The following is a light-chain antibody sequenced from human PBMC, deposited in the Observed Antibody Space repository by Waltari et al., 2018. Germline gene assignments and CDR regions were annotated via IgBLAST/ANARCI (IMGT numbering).Light chain of an antibody. CDR3: SSHTGGYIFDVL. J-gene: IGLJ2*01. CDR1: TGDMRGYKY. CDR2: DVS. V-gene: IGLV2-11*01. Sequence: QSALTQPRPVSGSPGPPVPISCPETTGDMRGYKYVPGYQQYPGKDPKLIIFDVSHRPSGVPNRFSGSKSGNTASLTISGLQAEDEADYYCSSHTGGYIFDVLFGGGTKLTVL.